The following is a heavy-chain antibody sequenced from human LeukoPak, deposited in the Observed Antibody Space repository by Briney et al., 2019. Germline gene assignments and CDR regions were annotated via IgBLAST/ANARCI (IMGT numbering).Heavy chain of an antibody. CDR2: IYYSGST. V-gene: IGHV4-59*01. CDR3: ASRAGGLRGYSYGYDAFDI. D-gene: IGHD5-18*01. CDR1: GGSISSYY. Sequence: SETLSLTCTVPGGSISSYYWSWIRQPPRKGLEWIGYIYYSGSTNYNPSLKSRVTISVDTSKNQFSLKLSSVTAADTAVYYCASRAGGLRGYSYGYDAFDIWGQGTMVTVSS. J-gene: IGHJ3*02.